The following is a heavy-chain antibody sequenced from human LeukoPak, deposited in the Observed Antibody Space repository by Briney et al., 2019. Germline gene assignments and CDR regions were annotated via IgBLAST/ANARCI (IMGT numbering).Heavy chain of an antibody. J-gene: IGHJ4*02. V-gene: IGHV3-21*01. CDR2: ISVTSNYK. CDR1: GFTFSSYS. CDR3: ARTDFSASDY. D-gene: IGHD2/OR15-2a*01. Sequence: GGSLRLSCAASGFTFSSYSMNWVRQAPGMGLEWVSSISVTSNYKYYADSVKGRLTISRDNAQSSLYLQMNSLRAEDTAVYYCARTDFSASDYWGQGILVTVSS.